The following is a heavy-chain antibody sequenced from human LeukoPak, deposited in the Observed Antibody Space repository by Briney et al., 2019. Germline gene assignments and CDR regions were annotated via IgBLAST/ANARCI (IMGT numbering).Heavy chain of an antibody. CDR3: TRDRVVGATPYWYFDL. D-gene: IGHD1-26*01. V-gene: IGHV3-49*04. CDR2: IGSKAYGGTT. CDR1: GFTFGDYA. J-gene: IGHJ2*01. Sequence: GGSLRLSCTASGFTFGDYAMSWVRQAPGKGLEWVGFIGSKAYGGTTEYAASVKGRFTISRDDSKSIAYLQMNSLKAEDTAVYYCTRDRVVGATPYWYFDLWGRGTPVTVSS.